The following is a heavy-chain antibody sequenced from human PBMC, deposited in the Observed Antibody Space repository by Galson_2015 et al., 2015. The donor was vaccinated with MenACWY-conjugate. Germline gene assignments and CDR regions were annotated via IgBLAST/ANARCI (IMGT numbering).Heavy chain of an antibody. V-gene: IGHV1-46*01. D-gene: IGHD1-1*01. J-gene: IGHJ4*02. CDR2: IDPVRDTT. CDR1: GYSFTSYY. Sequence: SGYSFTSYYIHWVRQAPGQGLEWVGVIDPVRDTTKYAQNFQGRVSMTRDTSTTTVFMELSSLRSEDTAVHYCARSPLRWNDPGPFDYWGQGTLVTVSS. CDR3: ARSPLRWNDPGPFDY.